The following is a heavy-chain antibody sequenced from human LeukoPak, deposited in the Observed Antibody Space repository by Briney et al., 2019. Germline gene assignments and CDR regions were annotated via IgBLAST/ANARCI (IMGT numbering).Heavy chain of an antibody. Sequence: SQTLSLTCTVSGGSISSGGYYWSWIRQHPGKGLEWIGYIYYSGSTNYNPSLKSRVTISVDTSKNQFSLKLSSVTAADTAVYYCARNIVVVPAYTGYSSTLDAFDIWGQGTMVTVSS. CDR3: ARNIVVVPAYTGYSSTLDAFDI. J-gene: IGHJ3*02. CDR2: IYYSGST. CDR1: GGSISSGGYY. D-gene: IGHD2-2*01. V-gene: IGHV4-31*03.